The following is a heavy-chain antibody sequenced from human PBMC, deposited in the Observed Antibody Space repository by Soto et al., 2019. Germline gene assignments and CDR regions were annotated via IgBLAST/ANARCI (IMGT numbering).Heavy chain of an antibody. V-gene: IGHV3-30-3*01. Sequence: QVPLVESGGGMVQPGRSLRLSCAASGFTFSSYAMHWVRQAPGKGLEWVAVISYDGSNKYYADSVKGRFTISRDNSKNTLYLQMNSLRAEDTAVYYCARDPVGTGDYGMDVWGQGTTVTVSS. CDR1: GFTFSSYA. CDR2: ISYDGSNK. CDR3: ARDPVGTGDYGMDV. J-gene: IGHJ6*02. D-gene: IGHD1-1*01.